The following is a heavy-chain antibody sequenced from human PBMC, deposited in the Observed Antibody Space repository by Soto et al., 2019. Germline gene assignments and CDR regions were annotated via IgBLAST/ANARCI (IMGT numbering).Heavy chain of an antibody. CDR3: ARAVAVAADFDY. D-gene: IGHD6-19*01. CDR1: GYTFTGYY. CDR2: INPNSGGT. V-gene: IGHV1-2*04. Sequence: GASVKVSCKASGYTFTGYYMHWVRQAPGQGLEWMGWINPNSGGTNYAQKFQGWVTITRDTSASTAYMELSSLRSEDTAVYYCARAVAVAADFDYWGQGTLVTVSS. J-gene: IGHJ4*02.